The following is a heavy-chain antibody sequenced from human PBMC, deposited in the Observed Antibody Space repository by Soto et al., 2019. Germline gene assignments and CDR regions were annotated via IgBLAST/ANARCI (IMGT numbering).Heavy chain of an antibody. D-gene: IGHD3-22*01. CDR2: MYYSGST. CDR1: GGSFNSADYY. Sequence: QVQLQESGPGLVKPSQTLSLTCTVSGGSFNSADYYWSWIRPASGGGLEWIGYMYYSGSTYYNPSLKSRVAIAGDTSKNPCSLKLSSVTAADTAMYYWARAVYYYDDGGPPDYWGQGTLITVSS. V-gene: IGHV4-30-4*01. CDR3: ARAVYYYDDGGPPDY. J-gene: IGHJ4*02.